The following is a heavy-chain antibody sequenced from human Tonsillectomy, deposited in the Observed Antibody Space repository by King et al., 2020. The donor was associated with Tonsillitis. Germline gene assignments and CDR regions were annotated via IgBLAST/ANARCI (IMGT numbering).Heavy chain of an antibody. V-gene: IGHV4-59*01. Sequence: QLQESGPGLVKPSETLSLTCTVSGGSISSYYWSWIRQPPGKGLEWVGYIYHSGSTSYHPSLKSRVTISLDTSKNQFSLKLSSVSAADTAVYYCARGVNDYVWGSYRYDYWGQGTLVTVSS. D-gene: IGHD3-16*02. CDR2: IYHSGST. J-gene: IGHJ4*02. CDR1: GGSISSYY. CDR3: ARGVNDYVWGSYRYDY.